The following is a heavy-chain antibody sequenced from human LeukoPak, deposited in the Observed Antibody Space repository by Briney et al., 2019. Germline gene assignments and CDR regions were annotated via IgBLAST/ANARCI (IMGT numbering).Heavy chain of an antibody. CDR3: ATADYYDSSVVDY. D-gene: IGHD3-22*01. Sequence: ASVKVSCRVSGYTLTELSMHWVRRAPGKGLEWMGGFDPEDGETIYAQKFQGRVTMTEDTSTDTAYMELSSLRSEDTAVYYCATADYYDSSVVDYWGQGTLVTVSS. J-gene: IGHJ4*02. CDR2: FDPEDGET. CDR1: GYTLTELS. V-gene: IGHV1-24*01.